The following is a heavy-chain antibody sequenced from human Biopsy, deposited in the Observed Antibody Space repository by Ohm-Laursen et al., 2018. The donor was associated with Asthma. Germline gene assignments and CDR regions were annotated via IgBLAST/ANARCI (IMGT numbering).Heavy chain of an antibody. CDR2: IAYDGSKK. V-gene: IGHV3-30*18. CDR3: AKGRYKWNDGYYGLDV. Sequence: SLRLSCTASGFRFSSYAMNWVRQAPGKGLEWVAVIAYDGSKKYYADSVKGRFTISRDNSKNTLYLQMNSLRGEDTAVYYCAKGRYKWNDGYYGLDVWGQGTLVTVSS. J-gene: IGHJ6*02. D-gene: IGHD1-20*01. CDR1: GFRFSSYA.